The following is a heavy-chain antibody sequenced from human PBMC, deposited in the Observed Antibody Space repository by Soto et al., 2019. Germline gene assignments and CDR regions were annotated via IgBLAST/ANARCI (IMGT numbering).Heavy chain of an antibody. V-gene: IGHV3-23*01. Sequence: EGQLLQSGGGLVQPGESLRVSCAASGFTFSSSGMSWVRQAPGKGLEWVSSISVRGDYRYYADSVKGRFTISRDNSKNTLYLQMTSRTAEDTAVYYCANRGGFDFWGQGTMVAVSS. CDR2: ISVRGDYR. CDR1: GFTFSSSG. J-gene: IGHJ3*01. D-gene: IGHD2-15*01. CDR3: ANRGGFDF.